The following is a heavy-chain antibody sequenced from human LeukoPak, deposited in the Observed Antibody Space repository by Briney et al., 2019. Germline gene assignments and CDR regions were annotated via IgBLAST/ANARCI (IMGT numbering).Heavy chain of an antibody. J-gene: IGHJ4*02. CDR1: GGSISSYY. V-gene: IGHV4-59*01. CDR2: IYYSGST. CDR3: ASGTTVTNFAY. Sequence: SETLSLTCTVSGGSISSYYWSWIRQPPGKGLEWIGYIYYSGSTNYNPSLKSRVTISVDTSRNQFSLKLSSVTAADTAVYYCASGTTVTNFAYWGQGTLVTVSA. D-gene: IGHD4-17*01.